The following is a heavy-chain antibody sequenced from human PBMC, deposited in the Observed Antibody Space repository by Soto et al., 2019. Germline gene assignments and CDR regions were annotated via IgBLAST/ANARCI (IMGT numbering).Heavy chain of an antibody. CDR2: ISWDGGST. V-gene: IGHV3-43*01. D-gene: IGHD5-18*01. CDR3: AKDNTAYYYYGMDV. CDR1: GFTFDDYT. Sequence: GGSLRLSCAASGFTFDDYTMHWVRQAPGKGLEWVSLISWDGGSTYYADSVKGRFTISRDNSKNSLYLQMNSLRTEDTALYYCAKDNTAYYYYGMDVWGQGTTVTVSS. J-gene: IGHJ6*02.